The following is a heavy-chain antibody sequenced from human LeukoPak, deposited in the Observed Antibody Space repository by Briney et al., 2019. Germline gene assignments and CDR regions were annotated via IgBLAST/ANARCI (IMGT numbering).Heavy chain of an antibody. Sequence: PGGSLRLSCAASGFTFSDHYMSWIRQAPGQGLEWVSYINSVTTYTHYADSVRGRFTISRDNDKNSLFLQMNSLRAEDTAVYYCARGIKYYYYHMDVWGQGTTVTVSS. CDR1: GFTFSDHY. V-gene: IGHV3-11*05. J-gene: IGHJ6*02. CDR2: INSVTTYT. D-gene: IGHD2-15*01. CDR3: ARGIKYYYYHMDV.